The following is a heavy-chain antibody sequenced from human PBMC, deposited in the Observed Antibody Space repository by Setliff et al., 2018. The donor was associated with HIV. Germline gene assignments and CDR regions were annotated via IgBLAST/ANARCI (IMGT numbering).Heavy chain of an antibody. Sequence: GGSLRLSCAASGFTFSSYWMSWVRQAPGKGLEWVANIKQDGSETYYVDSVKGRFTASGDNAKNSLYLQMNSLKAEDTAVYYCARANELLTRFSYYYYYMDVWGEGTTVTVSS. CDR2: IKQDGSET. D-gene: IGHD2-15*01. V-gene: IGHV3-7*03. CDR3: ARANELLTRFSYYYYYMDV. CDR1: GFTFSSYW. J-gene: IGHJ6*03.